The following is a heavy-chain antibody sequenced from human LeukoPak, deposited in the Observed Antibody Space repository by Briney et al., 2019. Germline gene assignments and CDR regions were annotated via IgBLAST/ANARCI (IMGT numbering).Heavy chain of an antibody. CDR3: AKDDGDYAKGYYFDS. D-gene: IGHD4-17*01. CDR1: GGTFSSYA. CDR2: IIPIFGTA. J-gene: IGHJ4*01. V-gene: IGHV1-69*13. Sequence: SVKVSCKASGGTFSSYAISRVRQAPGQGLEWMGGIIPIFGTANYAQKFQGRVTITADESTSTAYMELSSLRSEDTAVYYCAKDDGDYAKGYYFDSWGHGTLVTVSS.